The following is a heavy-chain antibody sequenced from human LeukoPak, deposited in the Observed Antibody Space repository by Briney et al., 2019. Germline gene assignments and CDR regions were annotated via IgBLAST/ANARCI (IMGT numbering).Heavy chain of an antibody. CDR2: IRYDGSNK. D-gene: IGHD1-26*01. Sequence: GGSLRLSCAASGFTFSSFGMHWVRQAPGKGLEWVAFIRYDGSNKYYADSVKGRFTISRDNSKNTLYLQMNSLRAEDTAVYYCAKDPGMLGATENFDYWGQGTLVTVPS. J-gene: IGHJ4*02. CDR1: GFTFSSFG. CDR3: AKDPGMLGATENFDY. V-gene: IGHV3-30*02.